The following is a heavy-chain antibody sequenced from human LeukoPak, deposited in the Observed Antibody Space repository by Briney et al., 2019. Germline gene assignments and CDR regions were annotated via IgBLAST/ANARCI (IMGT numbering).Heavy chain of an antibody. CDR2: ISAYNGNT. CDR3: ARGMSGYTEDPFDI. CDR1: GYTFTSYS. D-gene: IGHD2-2*02. Sequence: ASVKVSCKASGYTFTSYSINWVRQAPGQGLEWMAWISAYNGNTNYAQKLQGGVTLTRDTSTSTAYMELRSLRSDDTAVYFCARGMSGYTEDPFDIWGQGTVVTVSS. V-gene: IGHV1-18*01. J-gene: IGHJ3*02.